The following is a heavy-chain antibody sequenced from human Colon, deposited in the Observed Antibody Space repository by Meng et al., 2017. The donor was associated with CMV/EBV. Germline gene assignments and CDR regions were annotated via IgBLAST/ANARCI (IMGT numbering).Heavy chain of an antibody. CDR1: GYTFTTYG. Sequence: ASVKVSCKASGYTFTTYGISWVRQAPGQGLEWMRWISVYNGNTKYTQKLQGRITLTTDTSTNTAYMELRSLRFDDTAVYYCARDGPVAGLGDALDIWGQGTMVTVSS. V-gene: IGHV1-18*01. D-gene: IGHD6-19*01. CDR2: ISVYNGNT. CDR3: ARDGPVAGLGDALDI. J-gene: IGHJ3*02.